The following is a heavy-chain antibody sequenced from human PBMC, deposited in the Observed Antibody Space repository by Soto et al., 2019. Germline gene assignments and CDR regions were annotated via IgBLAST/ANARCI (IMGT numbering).Heavy chain of an antibody. Sequence: QVQLVESGGGVVQPGRSLRLSCAASGFTFSSYAMHWVRQAPGKGLEWVAVISYDGSNKYYADSVKGRFTISRDNSKNTLYLQLNSLGAEDTAVYYCATPGSGSYPYWGQGTLVTVSS. J-gene: IGHJ4*02. D-gene: IGHD1-26*01. CDR1: GFTFSSYA. CDR3: ATPGSGSYPY. V-gene: IGHV3-30-3*01. CDR2: ISYDGSNK.